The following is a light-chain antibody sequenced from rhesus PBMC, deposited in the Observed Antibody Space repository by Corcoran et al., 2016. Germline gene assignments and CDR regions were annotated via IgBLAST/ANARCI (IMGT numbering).Light chain of an antibody. CDR1: QSLLHSGGKTY. Sequence: DIVMTQTPLSLPVTPGEPASISCRSSQSLLHSGGKTYLYWYLQKPGQSPQLLIHEVSNRAAGVPDRVRGSGAGTDFQLKSSRVEAEDVGGYYCMQGIQLPYSFGQGTKVEIK. V-gene: IGKV2-104*02. J-gene: IGKJ2*01. CDR3: MQGIQLPYS. CDR2: EVS.